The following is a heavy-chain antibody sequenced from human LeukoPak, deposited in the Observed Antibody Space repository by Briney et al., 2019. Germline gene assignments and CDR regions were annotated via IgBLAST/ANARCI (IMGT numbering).Heavy chain of an antibody. V-gene: IGHV3-15*01. CDR1: GFTFSNAW. CDR2: IKSGGTT. D-gene: IGHD1-20*01. Sequence: PGGSLRLSCAASGFTFSNAWMSWVRQAPGKGLEWVARIKSGGTTDYAAPLKGRFTISRDDSKDMVYLQMDSLKSEDTAVYYCTTETLTGYFYYMDVWGKGTTVTVSS. CDR3: TTETLTGYFYYMDV. J-gene: IGHJ6*03.